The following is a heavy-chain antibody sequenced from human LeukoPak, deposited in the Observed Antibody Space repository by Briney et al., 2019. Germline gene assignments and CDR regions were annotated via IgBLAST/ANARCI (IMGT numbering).Heavy chain of an antibody. J-gene: IGHJ4*02. V-gene: IGHV4-59*01. D-gene: IGHD3-22*01. Sequence: SETLSLTCTVSGGSISSYYWSWIRQPPGKGLEWIGYIYYSGSTNYNPSLKSRVTISVDTSKNQFSLKLSSVTAADTAVYYCARSGYYDDYFDYWGQGTLVTVSS. CDR2: IYYSGST. CDR3: ARSGYYDDYFDY. CDR1: GGSISSYY.